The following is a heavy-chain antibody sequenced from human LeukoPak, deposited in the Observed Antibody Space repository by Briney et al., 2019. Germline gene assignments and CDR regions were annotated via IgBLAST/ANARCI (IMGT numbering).Heavy chain of an antibody. V-gene: IGHV3-49*04. J-gene: IGHJ4*02. Sequence: GGSLRLSCTASGFTFGDYAMSWVRQAPGKGLEWVGFIRSKAYGGTTEYAASVKGRSTISRDDSKSIAYLQMNSLKTEDTAVYYCTRCEDVVVTAWFDYWGQGTLVTVSS. D-gene: IGHD2-21*02. CDR1: GFTFGDYA. CDR3: TRCEDVVVTAWFDY. CDR2: IRSKAYGGTT.